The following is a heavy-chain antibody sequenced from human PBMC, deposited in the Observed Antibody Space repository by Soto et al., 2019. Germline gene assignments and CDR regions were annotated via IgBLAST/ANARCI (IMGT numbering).Heavy chain of an antibody. J-gene: IGHJ4*02. D-gene: IGHD3-16*01. Sequence: QVQLVQSGAEVKKPGASVKVSCKVSGYTLTELSMHWVRQAPGKGLEWMGGFDPEDGETIYAQKFQGRVTKTEDTSTDTAYMELSSLRCQVPSVYYIATDQAAPGGYWGQGTLVTVSS. V-gene: IGHV1-24*01. CDR3: ATDQAAPGGY. CDR2: FDPEDGET. CDR1: GYTLTELS.